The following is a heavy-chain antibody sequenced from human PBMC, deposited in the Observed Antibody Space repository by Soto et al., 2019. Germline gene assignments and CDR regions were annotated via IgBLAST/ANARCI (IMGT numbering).Heavy chain of an antibody. Sequence: VKSFFQTPGGTFNTHSITLGRPAPGKRLEWMGGIIPMFGTANYAQRFQDRVTITADESTNTVYMELSSLRSEDTAVYFCASGIQLWLRRINNGYSGWGQGTLVTVSS. CDR3: ASGIQLWLRRINNGYSG. V-gene: IGHV1-69*01. D-gene: IGHD5-18*01. J-gene: IGHJ4*02. CDR2: IIPMFGTA. CDR1: GGTFNTHS.